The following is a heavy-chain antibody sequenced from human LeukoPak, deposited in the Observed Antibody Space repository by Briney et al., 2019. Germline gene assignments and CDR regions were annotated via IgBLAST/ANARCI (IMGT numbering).Heavy chain of an antibody. Sequence: SVKVSCKASGGTFSSYAISWVRQAPGQGLEWMGGIIPIFGTANYAQKFQGRVTITTDESTSTAYMELSSLRSEDTAVYYCGRVDSSGWYDAFDIWGQGTMVTVSS. V-gene: IGHV1-69*05. CDR1: GGTFSSYA. CDR3: GRVDSSGWYDAFDI. CDR2: IIPIFGTA. J-gene: IGHJ3*02. D-gene: IGHD6-19*01.